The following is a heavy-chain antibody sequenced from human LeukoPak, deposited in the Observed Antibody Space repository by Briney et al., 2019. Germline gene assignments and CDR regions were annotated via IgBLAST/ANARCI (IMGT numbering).Heavy chain of an antibody. J-gene: IGHJ4*02. CDR2: ISWNSGSI. D-gene: IGHD3-10*01. CDR3: AREVNYYGSGSYYGPYYFDY. Sequence: GRSLRLSCAASGFTFDDYAMHWDRQAPGKGLEWVSGISWNSGSIGYADSVKGRFTISRDNAKNSLYLQMNSLRAEDTALYYCAREVNYYGSGSYYGPYYFDYWGQGTLVTVSS. CDR1: GFTFDDYA. V-gene: IGHV3-9*01.